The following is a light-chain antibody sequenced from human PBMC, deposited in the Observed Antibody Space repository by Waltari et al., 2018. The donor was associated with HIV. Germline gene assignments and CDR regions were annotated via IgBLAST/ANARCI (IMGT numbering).Light chain of an antibody. V-gene: IGLV10-54*04. CDR1: SNNVGNQG. CDR2: SNN. J-gene: IGLJ2*01. CDR3: SAWDRSLSAVV. Sequence: QAGLTQPPSVSKGLRQTATLTCTGNSNNVGNQGAAWLQQHQGHPPKLLSYSNNNRPSGISEGFSASRSGNTASLTITGLQPEDEADYYCSAWDRSLSAVVFGGGTKLTVL.